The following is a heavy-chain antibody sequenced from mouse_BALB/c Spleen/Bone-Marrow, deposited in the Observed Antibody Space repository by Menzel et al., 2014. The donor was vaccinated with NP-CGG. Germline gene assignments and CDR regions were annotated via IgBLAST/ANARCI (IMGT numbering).Heavy chain of an antibody. V-gene: IGHV3-1*02. CDR2: IHYSGST. J-gene: IGHJ2*01. Sequence: DVQLQESGPDLVKPSQSLSLTCTVTGYSITSGYSWHWIRQFPGNKLEWMGYIHYSGSTNYNPSLKSRISITRDTSKNQFFLQLNSVTTEATATYYCARRTTVVAPLDYWGQGTTLTVSS. D-gene: IGHD1-1*01. CDR1: GYSITSGYS. CDR3: ARRTTVVAPLDY.